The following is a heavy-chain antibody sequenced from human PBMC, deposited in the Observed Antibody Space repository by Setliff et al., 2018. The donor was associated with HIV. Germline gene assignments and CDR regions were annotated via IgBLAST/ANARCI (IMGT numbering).Heavy chain of an antibody. V-gene: IGHV4-4*07. CDR1: DDPISSYY. CDR3: AREYSGYYPTL. CDR2: LYVSGDT. D-gene: IGHD3-22*01. Sequence: SETLSLTCYVTDDPISSYYWSWVRQPAGKGLEWIGRLYVSGDTNYNPSLKSRVTMSIDTSKNQFSLRLSSVTAADTAVYYCAREYSGYYPTLWGQGTMVTVSS. J-gene: IGHJ3*01.